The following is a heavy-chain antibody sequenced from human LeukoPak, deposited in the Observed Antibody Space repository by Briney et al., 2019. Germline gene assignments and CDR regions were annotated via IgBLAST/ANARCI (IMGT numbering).Heavy chain of an antibody. Sequence: PGGSLRLSCAASGFTFSSYAMSWVRQAPGKGLEWVSSISGSGGSTYYADFVKGRFTISRDNSENTVYLQMNSLRYEDSGVYYCAKDRSFAAAGYHFDFWGQGALITVSS. D-gene: IGHD6-25*01. CDR3: AKDRSFAAAGYHFDF. CDR1: GFTFSSYA. V-gene: IGHV3-23*01. J-gene: IGHJ4*02. CDR2: ISGSGGST.